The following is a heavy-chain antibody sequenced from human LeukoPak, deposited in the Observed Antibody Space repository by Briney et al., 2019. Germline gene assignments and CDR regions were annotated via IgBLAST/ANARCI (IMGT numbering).Heavy chain of an antibody. V-gene: IGHV3-23*01. Sequence: GGSLRLSCAASEFTFSSYAMSWVRQAPGKGLEWVSGISGSGVNTYHADSVKGRFTISRDNSKNTLYLQMNSLRAEDTAVYYCARNGLVDIAPDYWGQGTLVTVSS. CDR1: EFTFSSYA. CDR2: ISGSGVNT. J-gene: IGHJ4*02. CDR3: ARNGLVDIAPDY. D-gene: IGHD5-12*01.